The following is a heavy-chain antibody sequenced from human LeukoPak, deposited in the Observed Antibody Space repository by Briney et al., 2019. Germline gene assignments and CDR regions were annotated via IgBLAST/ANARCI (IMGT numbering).Heavy chain of an antibody. J-gene: IGHJ4*02. Sequence: GGSLRFSCVASGMTFSNYSTNWVRQAPGRGLEWLSFVSSRSTTFFYTDSVKGRFTVSRDNAKNSLFLQMNSLRAEDTAVYYCARGNPPGDWGQGTLVTVSS. CDR3: ARGNPPGD. D-gene: IGHD4-23*01. CDR1: GMTFSNYS. CDR2: VSSRSTTF. V-gene: IGHV3-48*01.